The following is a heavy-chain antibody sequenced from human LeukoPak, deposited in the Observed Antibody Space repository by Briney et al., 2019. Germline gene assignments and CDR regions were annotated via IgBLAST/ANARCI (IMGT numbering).Heavy chain of an antibody. D-gene: IGHD4-17*01. Sequence: PGGSLRLSCAASGFTFSSYAMSWVRQAPGKGLEWVSAISGSGGSTYYADSVKGRFTISRDNSKNTLYLQMNSLRAEDTAVYYCARNPHDYGDFDRLYYYYYYMDVWGKGTTVTVSS. CDR1: GFTFSSYA. CDR2: ISGSGGST. CDR3: ARNPHDYGDFDRLYYYYYYMDV. V-gene: IGHV3-23*01. J-gene: IGHJ6*03.